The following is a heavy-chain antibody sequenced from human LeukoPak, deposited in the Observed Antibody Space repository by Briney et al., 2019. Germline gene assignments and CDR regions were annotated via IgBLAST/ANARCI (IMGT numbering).Heavy chain of an antibody. Sequence: ASVKVSCTASGYTFTSYGISWVRQAPGQGLEWMGWISAYNGNTNYAQKLQGRVTMTTDTSTSTAYMELRSLRSDDTAVYYCARQNITIFGVVKGAFDIWGQGTMVTVSS. CDR1: GYTFTSYG. J-gene: IGHJ3*02. CDR2: ISAYNGNT. CDR3: ARQNITIFGVVKGAFDI. V-gene: IGHV1-18*01. D-gene: IGHD3-3*01.